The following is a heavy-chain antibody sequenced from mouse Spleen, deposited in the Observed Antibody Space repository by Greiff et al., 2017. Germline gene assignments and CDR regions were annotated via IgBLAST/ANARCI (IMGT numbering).Heavy chain of an antibody. J-gene: IGHJ2*01. V-gene: IGHV1-39*01. CDR2: INPNYGTT. Sequence: EVKVVESGPELVKPGASVKISCKASGYSFTDYNMNWVKQSNGKSLEWIGVINPNYGTTSYNQKFKGKATLTVDQSSSTAYMQLNSLTSEDSAVYYCAREDYYGSPFDYWGQGTTLTVSS. D-gene: IGHD1-1*01. CDR3: AREDYYGSPFDY. CDR1: GYSFTDYN.